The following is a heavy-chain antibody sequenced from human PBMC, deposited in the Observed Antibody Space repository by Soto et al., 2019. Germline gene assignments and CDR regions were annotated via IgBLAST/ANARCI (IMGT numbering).Heavy chain of an antibody. Sequence: EVQLLESEGGLVQPGGSLRLSCAASGFTFGRYVMNWVRQAPGKGLEWVSTITNSGDSTYYAGSEKGRFTISRDNSKNILYLQMNSLRAEDTAVYYCAKGPTDGYWGQGTLVTVSS. CDR2: ITNSGDST. V-gene: IGHV3-23*01. CDR3: AKGPTDGY. J-gene: IGHJ4*02. CDR1: GFTFGRYV.